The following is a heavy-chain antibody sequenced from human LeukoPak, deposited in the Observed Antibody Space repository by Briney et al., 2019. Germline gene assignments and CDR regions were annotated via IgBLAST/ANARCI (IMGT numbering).Heavy chain of an antibody. CDR2: ISYDGSNK. J-gene: IGHJ6*02. CDR1: GFTFSSYG. Sequence: GGSLRLSCAASGFTFSSYGMHWVRQAPGKGLEWVAVISYDGSNKYYADSVKGRFTISRDNSQNTLYLQMNSLRAEDTAVYYCAKDILVAAPPYYYYGMDVWGQGTTVTVSS. D-gene: IGHD2-15*01. CDR3: AKDILVAAPPYYYYGMDV. V-gene: IGHV3-30*18.